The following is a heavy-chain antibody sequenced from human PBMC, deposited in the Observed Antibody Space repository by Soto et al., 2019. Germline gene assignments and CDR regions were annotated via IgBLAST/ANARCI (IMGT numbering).Heavy chain of an antibody. CDR1: GFIVSSNY. D-gene: IGHD2-2*01. Sequence: GGSLRLSCVASGFIVSSNYMSWVRQAPGKGLEWVSVIYSGGSTFYADSVKGRFIISRDDSKNTLFLQMNSLRAEDTAVYYCAKDNCISTSCYRLYNWFDPWGQGTLVTVSS. J-gene: IGHJ5*02. V-gene: IGHV3-66*01. CDR3: AKDNCISTSCYRLYNWFDP. CDR2: IYSGGST.